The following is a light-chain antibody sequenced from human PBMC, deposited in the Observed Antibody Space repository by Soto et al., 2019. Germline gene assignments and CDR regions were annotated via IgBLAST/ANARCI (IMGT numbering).Light chain of an antibody. V-gene: IGLV2-14*01. CDR1: SSDVGGYNY. Sequence: QSVLTQPASGSGSPGQSITISCTGTSSDVGGYNYVSWYQQHPGKAPKLMIYEVSNRPSGVSNRFSGSKSGNTASLTISVLQTEDEADYYCSSFTSINTWVFGGGTKLTVL. J-gene: IGLJ3*02. CDR2: EVS. CDR3: SSFTSINTWV.